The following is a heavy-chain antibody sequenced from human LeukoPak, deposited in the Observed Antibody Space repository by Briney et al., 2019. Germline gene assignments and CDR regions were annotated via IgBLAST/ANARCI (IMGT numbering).Heavy chain of an antibody. CDR2: IFYIVTT. J-gene: IGHJ4*02. D-gene: IGHD3-16*01. CDR1: XXY. Sequence: XXYXXWVRQPPXXGXEWVGYIFYIVTTNYNPSLKSRFTISGDTSKNQFSRKLTAVAATDPAVYYCARSGGKYSPLGYWSQGPLVPASS. CDR3: ARSGGKYSPLGY. V-gene: IGHV4-59*01.